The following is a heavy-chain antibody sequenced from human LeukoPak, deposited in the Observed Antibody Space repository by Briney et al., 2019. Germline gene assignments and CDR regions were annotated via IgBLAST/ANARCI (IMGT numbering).Heavy chain of an antibody. Sequence: SETLSLTCTVSGGSISSSSYYWSWIRQPPGKGLEWIGYVYYSGSTTYNPSLESRVTISVDTSKNQFSLKLTSVTAADTALYYCARIYSSSSGIDYWGQGTLVTVSS. J-gene: IGHJ4*02. D-gene: IGHD6-6*01. CDR1: GGSISSSSYY. CDR2: VYYSGST. V-gene: IGHV4-61*01. CDR3: ARIYSSSSGIDY.